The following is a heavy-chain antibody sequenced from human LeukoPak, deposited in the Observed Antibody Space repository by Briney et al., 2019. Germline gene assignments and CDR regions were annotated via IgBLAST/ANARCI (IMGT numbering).Heavy chain of an antibody. CDR3: ARDWGLTYYYFYYYMDV. CDR1: GGSISSGRYY. CDR2: IYISGST. V-gene: IGHV4-61*02. Sequence: SPSETLSLTCTVSGGSISSGRYYWNWIRQPAGKGLEWIGRIYISGSTNYNPSLKSRITISVDTSKNQFSLKLSSVTAADTAVYYCARDWGLTYYYFYYYMDVWGKGTTVTVSS. D-gene: IGHD3-10*01. J-gene: IGHJ6*03.